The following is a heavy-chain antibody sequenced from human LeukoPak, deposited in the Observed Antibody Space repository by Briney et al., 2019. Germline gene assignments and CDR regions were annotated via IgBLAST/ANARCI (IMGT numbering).Heavy chain of an antibody. CDR1: GGTFSSYA. D-gene: IGHD2-15*01. J-gene: IGHJ6*02. CDR2: IIPIFGTA. Sequence: ASVKASCKASGGTFSSYAISWARQAPGQGLEWMGGIIPIFGTANYAQKFQGRVTITADESTSTAYMELSSLRSEDTAVYYCARGECSGGSCYFPVDYYYGMDVWGQGTTVTVSS. CDR3: ARGECSGGSCYFPVDYYYGMDV. V-gene: IGHV1-69*13.